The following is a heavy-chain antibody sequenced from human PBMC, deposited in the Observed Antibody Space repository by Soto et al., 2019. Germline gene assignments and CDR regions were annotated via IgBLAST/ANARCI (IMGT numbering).Heavy chain of an antibody. CDR1: GGSISSSSYC. CDR3: ARRTGYSSSWYHYYFDY. Sequence: QLQLQESGPGLVKPSETLSLTCTVSGGSISSSSYCWGWIRQPPGKGLEWIGSVYYGVSTYYNPSLKRRVTISVDMSKNQFSLKLNSVTAADTAVYYCARRTGYSSSWYHYYFDYWGQGTLVTVSS. D-gene: IGHD6-13*01. CDR2: VYYGVST. J-gene: IGHJ4*02. V-gene: IGHV4-39*01.